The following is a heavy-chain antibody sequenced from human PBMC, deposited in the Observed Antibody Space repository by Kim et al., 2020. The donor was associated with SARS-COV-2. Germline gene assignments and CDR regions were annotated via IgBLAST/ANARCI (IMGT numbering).Heavy chain of an antibody. J-gene: IGHJ4*02. V-gene: IGHV3-23*01. CDR1: GFTFSSYA. Sequence: GGSLRLSCAATGFTFSSYAMSWVRQAPGKGLEWVSAISGSGGSTYYADSVKGRFTISRDNSKNTLYLQMNSLRAEDTAVYYCAKELLRYFVGLLDYWGQGTLVTVSS. D-gene: IGHD3-9*01. CDR3: AKELLRYFVGLLDY. CDR2: ISGSGGST.